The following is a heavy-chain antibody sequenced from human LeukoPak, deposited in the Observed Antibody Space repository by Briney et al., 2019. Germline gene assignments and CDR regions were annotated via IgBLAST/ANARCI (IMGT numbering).Heavy chain of an antibody. J-gene: IGHJ4*02. CDR1: GFTFSSYA. V-gene: IGHV3-30*04. CDR2: ISDDGSNK. D-gene: IGHD4-17*01. Sequence: GGSLRLSCAASGFTFSSYAMNWVRQAPGKGLEWVAVISDDGSNKYDADSVKGRFTISRDSSKNTLYLQMNSLRAEDTAVYYCARAFSTTAFDSWGQGTLVTVSS. CDR3: ARAFSTTAFDS.